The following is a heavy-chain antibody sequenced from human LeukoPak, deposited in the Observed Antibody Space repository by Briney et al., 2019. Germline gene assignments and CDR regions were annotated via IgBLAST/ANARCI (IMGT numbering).Heavy chain of an antibody. D-gene: IGHD6-25*01. Sequence: ASVKVSCKASGYTFTGYYMHWVRQAPGQGLEWMGWINPNSSGTNYAQKFQGRVTMTRDTSISTAYMELSRLRSDDTAVYYCARPRASAYNWFDPWGQGTLVTVSS. J-gene: IGHJ5*02. CDR2: INPNSSGT. CDR1: GYTFTGYY. V-gene: IGHV1-2*02. CDR3: ARPRASAYNWFDP.